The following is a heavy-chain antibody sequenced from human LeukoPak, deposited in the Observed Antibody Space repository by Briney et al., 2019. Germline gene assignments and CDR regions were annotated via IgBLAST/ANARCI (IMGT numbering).Heavy chain of an antibody. CDR3: ARDRYYVPDY. D-gene: IGHD3-10*02. Sequence: GGSLRLSCAASGFTFSSYSMNWGRQAPGKGLEWVSSISSNSSYIYYADSVKGRFTISRDNAKNTLYLQMNSLRAEDTAVYYCARDRYYVPDYWGQGTLVTVSS. CDR2: ISSNSSYI. J-gene: IGHJ4*02. CDR1: GFTFSSYS. V-gene: IGHV3-21*01.